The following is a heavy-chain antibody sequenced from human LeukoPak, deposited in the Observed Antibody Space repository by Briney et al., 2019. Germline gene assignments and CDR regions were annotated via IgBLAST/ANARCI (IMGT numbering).Heavy chain of an antibody. CDR1: GFTFSSYW. Sequence: PGGSLRLSCAASGFTFSSYWMSWVRQAPGKGLEWVANIKQDGSEKYYVDSVKGRFTISRDNAKNSLYLQMKSLRAEDTAVYYCARDGLHYDILTGYYRMPTDYWGQGTLVTVYS. CDR3: ARDGLHYDILTGYYRMPTDY. V-gene: IGHV3-7*01. CDR2: IKQDGSEK. D-gene: IGHD3-9*01. J-gene: IGHJ4*02.